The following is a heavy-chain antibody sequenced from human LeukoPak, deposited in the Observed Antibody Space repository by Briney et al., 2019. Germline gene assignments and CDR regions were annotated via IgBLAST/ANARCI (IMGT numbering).Heavy chain of an antibody. D-gene: IGHD4-17*01. J-gene: IGHJ6*03. CDR3: AKDGNGDYEYYYYYYYMDV. CDR1: GFTFSSYG. Sequence: GGTLTPSCAASGFTFSSYGMSWVRQAPGKGLEWVSAISGSGGSTYYADSVKGRFTISRDNSKNTLYLQMNSLRAEDTAVYYCAKDGNGDYEYYYYYYYMDVWGKGTTVTISS. CDR2: ISGSGGST. V-gene: IGHV3-23*01.